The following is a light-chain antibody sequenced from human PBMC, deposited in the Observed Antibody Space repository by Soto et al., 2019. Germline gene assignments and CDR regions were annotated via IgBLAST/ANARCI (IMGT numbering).Light chain of an antibody. CDR3: QQYTSPPYT. CDR2: GTI. Sequence: EIVLTQSPGTLSLSPGKRATLSCRASQSLATTDVVWYQQKTGQPPRLVIHGTISTASVIPARFSGSGARTDFPLTISRLEPEDSVVYYWQQYTSPPYTFGRGTRLEIQ. CDR1: QSLATTD. J-gene: IGKJ5*01. V-gene: IGKV3-20*01.